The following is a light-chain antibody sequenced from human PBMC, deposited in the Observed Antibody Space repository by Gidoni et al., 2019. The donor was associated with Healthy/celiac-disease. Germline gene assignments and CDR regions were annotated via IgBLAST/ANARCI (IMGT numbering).Light chain of an antibody. CDR1: SSNIGAGYD. V-gene: IGLV1-40*01. CDR2: GHN. Sequence: QSVLTQPPSVSGAPGQRVTISCTGSSSNIGAGYDVHWYQQLPGTAPTLLIYGHNNRPSGVPDRFSGSKSGTSASLAITGLQAEDEADYYCQSYDSSLSAYVVFGGGTKLTVL. CDR3: QSYDSSLSAYVV. J-gene: IGLJ2*01.